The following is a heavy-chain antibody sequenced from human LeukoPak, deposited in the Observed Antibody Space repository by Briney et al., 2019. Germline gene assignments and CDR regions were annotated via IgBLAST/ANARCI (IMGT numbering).Heavy chain of an antibody. CDR2: ISSSSNYI. CDR3: AREGGTTNYGMDV. V-gene: IGHV3-21*01. Sequence: GGSLRLSCAASGFTFSSYSMNWVRQAPGKGLEWVSSISSSSNYIYYADSVKGRFTISRDNAKNSLYLQMNSLRAEDTAVYYCAREGGTTNYGMDVWGQGTTVTVSS. D-gene: IGHD1-7*01. J-gene: IGHJ6*02. CDR1: GFTFSSYS.